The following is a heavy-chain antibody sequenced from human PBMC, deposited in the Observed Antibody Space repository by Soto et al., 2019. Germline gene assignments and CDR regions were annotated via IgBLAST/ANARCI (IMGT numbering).Heavy chain of an antibody. D-gene: IGHD1-7*01. J-gene: IGHJ4*02. CDR3: ARGSFRLTGTRTPIFDY. Sequence: SETLSLTCPVSAGSLGSSYWGSWVPQDKGKGLEWSGEIYHSGSTNNNPALKILGTISVNNSKNPATLKLSSVTAADAAVDYCARGSFRLTGTRTPIFDYWGQGTLVTVSS. V-gene: IGHV4-4*02. CDR2: IYHSGST. CDR1: AGSLGSSYW.